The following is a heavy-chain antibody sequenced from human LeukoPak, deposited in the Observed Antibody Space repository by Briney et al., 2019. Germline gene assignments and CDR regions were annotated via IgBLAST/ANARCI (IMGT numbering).Heavy chain of an antibody. CDR1: GFTFSSYW. J-gene: IGHJ4*02. Sequence: HPGGSLRPSCVASGFTFSSYWMSWVRQAPGKGLEWVANIKFGGSERYVVDSVKGRFTISRDDAKNSLYLHMNSLRAEDTAVYYCAEGTVAASVYWGQGTLVTVSS. CDR2: IKFGGSER. D-gene: IGHD6-13*01. V-gene: IGHV3-7*01. CDR3: AEGTVAASVY.